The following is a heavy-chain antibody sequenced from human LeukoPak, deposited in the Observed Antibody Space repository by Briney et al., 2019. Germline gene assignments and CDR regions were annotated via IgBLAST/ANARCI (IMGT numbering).Heavy chain of an antibody. CDR3: ARGNGYYDFWSGYYIYYYYYGMDV. CDR1: GYTFTSYD. D-gene: IGHD3-3*01. J-gene: IGHJ6*02. V-gene: IGHV1-8*01. CDR2: MNPNSGHT. Sequence: GASVKVSCKASGYTFTSYDINWVRQATGQGLEWLGWMNPNSGHTGYAQKFQGRVTMTRNTSISTAYMELSSLRSEDTAVYYCARGNGYYDFWSGYYIYYYYYGMDVWGQGTTVTVSS.